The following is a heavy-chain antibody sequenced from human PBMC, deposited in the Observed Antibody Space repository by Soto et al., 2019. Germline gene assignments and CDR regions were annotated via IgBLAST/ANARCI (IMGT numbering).Heavy chain of an antibody. V-gene: IGHV4-30-2*01. CDR2: IYHSGST. CDR3: ARVPGP. Sequence: QLQLQESGSGLVKPSQTLSLTCAGSGGSISSGGYSWSWIRPPPGKGLEWIGYIYHSGSTYYTPSLKRRATIAVDRPKNQFSLKLRSVTAADTAVYYCARVPGPWGQGTLVTVSS. J-gene: IGHJ5*02. CDR1: GGSISSGGYS. D-gene: IGHD7-27*01.